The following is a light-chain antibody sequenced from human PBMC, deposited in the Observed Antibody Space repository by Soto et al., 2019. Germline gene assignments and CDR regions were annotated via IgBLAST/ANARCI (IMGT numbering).Light chain of an antibody. CDR1: SSDIGVYNY. Sequence: QSVLTQPASVSGSPGQSITISCTGTSSDIGVYNYVSWYQQHPGKAPKLIIYEVSNGPSGVSDRFSASKSGNTASLTISGLQTEDEADYYCSSYSSTSALGVFGGGTKLTVL. CDR3: SSYSSTSALGV. CDR2: EVS. V-gene: IGLV2-14*01. J-gene: IGLJ3*02.